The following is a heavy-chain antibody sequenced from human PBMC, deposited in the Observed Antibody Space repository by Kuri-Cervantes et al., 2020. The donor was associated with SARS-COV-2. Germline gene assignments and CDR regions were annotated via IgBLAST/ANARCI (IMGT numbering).Heavy chain of an antibody. Sequence: GESLKISCAASGFTFSSYSMNWVRQAPGKGLEWVSSISSSSSYIYYADSVKGRFTISRDNANNSLYLQIDSLRAEDTAVYYCARGDYNVLTGYAAYYYYMDVWGKGTTVTVSS. V-gene: IGHV3-21*01. J-gene: IGHJ6*03. D-gene: IGHD3/OR15-3a*01. CDR1: GFTFSSYS. CDR2: ISSSSSYI. CDR3: ARGDYNVLTGYAAYYYYMDV.